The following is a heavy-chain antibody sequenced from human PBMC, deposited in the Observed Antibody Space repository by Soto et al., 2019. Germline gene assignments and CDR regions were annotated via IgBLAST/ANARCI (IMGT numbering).Heavy chain of an antibody. CDR3: ARGLWEYAIHENWFDP. D-gene: IGHD2-8*01. V-gene: IGHV4-34*01. CDR2: INESGSS. CDR1: GGSFSAAY. Sequence: QVQLQQWGTGLLKPSETLSLTCAVYGGSFSAAYWTWIRQPPGKGLEWIGEINESGSSNYNPSLKRRVSISIDTSKKQFSLKLRSVTAADTAVYYCARGLWEYAIHENWFDPCGQGNLVTVSS. J-gene: IGHJ5*02.